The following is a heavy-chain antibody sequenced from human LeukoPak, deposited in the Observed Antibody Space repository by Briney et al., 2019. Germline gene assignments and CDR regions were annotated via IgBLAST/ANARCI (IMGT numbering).Heavy chain of an antibody. J-gene: IGHJ4*02. CDR2: IIGSGGST. Sequence: GGSLRLSCAASEFTFSSYAMSWVRQAPGMGLEWFSSIIGSGGSTYSAASVKGRFTISRDNSKNTLYLQMNSLRAEDTAVYYCAKEMITFGGVIVIPFDYWGQGTLVTVSS. D-gene: IGHD3-16*02. CDR1: EFTFSSYA. V-gene: IGHV3-23*01. CDR3: AKEMITFGGVIVIPFDY.